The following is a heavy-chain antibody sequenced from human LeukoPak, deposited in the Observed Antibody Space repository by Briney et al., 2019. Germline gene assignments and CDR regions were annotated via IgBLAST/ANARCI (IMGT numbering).Heavy chain of an antibody. CDR1: GFTVTDNY. V-gene: IGHV3-11*04. J-gene: IGHJ1*01. D-gene: IGHD3-22*01. CDR2: ISSSGSTI. CDR3: ARGGEGYYDSSGYVFQH. Sequence: GGSLRLSCAVSGFTVTDNYMSWVRQAPGKGLEWVSYISSSGSTIYYADSVKGRFTISRDNAKNSLYLQMNSLRAEDTAVYYCARGGEGYYDSSGYVFQHWGQGTLVTVSS.